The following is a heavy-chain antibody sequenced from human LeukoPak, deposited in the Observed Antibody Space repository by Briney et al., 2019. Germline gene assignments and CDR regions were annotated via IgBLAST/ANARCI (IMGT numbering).Heavy chain of an antibody. D-gene: IGHD3-10*01. J-gene: IGHJ4*02. CDR1: GGSISNYY. CDR3: AREILEPYQGYYFDY. Sequence: SETLSLTCTVSGGSISNYYWSWIRQPAGKGLEWIGRIYSSGNTNYNPSLKSRVTISVDTSKNQFSLKLSSVTAADTAVYYCAREILEPYQGYYFDYWGQGTLVTVSS. V-gene: IGHV4-4*07. CDR2: IYSSGNT.